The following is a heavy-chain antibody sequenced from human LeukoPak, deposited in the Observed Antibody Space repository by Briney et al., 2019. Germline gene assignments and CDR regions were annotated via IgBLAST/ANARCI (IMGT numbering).Heavy chain of an antibody. D-gene: IGHD3-22*01. V-gene: IGHV4-59*08. J-gene: IGHJ3*02. CDR3: ARPSTYYYDSSGHGAFDI. CDR1: GGSISSYY. CDR2: IYYSGST. Sequence: KASETLSLTCTVSGGSISSYYWSWIRQPPGKGLEWIGYIYYSGSTNYNPSLKSRVTISADTSKNQFSLKLSSVTAADTAVYYCARPSTYYYDSSGHGAFDIWGQGTMVTVSS.